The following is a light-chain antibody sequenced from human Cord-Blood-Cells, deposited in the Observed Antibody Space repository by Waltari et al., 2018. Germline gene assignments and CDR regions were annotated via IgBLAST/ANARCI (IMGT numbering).Light chain of an antibody. CDR3: QQYNNWPPWT. CDR1: QSVSSN. V-gene: IGKV3-15*01. CDR2: GAS. J-gene: IGKJ1*01. Sequence: EIVMTQSPATLSVSPGERATLSCRASQSVSSNLAWYQQKPGQAPRLLIYGASTRATGIPARFSGSGSGTEFTLTISSLQSEYCAVYYCQQYNNWPPWTVGQGTKVEIK.